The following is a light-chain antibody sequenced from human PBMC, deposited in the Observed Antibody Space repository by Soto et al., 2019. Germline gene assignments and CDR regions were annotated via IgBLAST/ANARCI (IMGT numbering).Light chain of an antibody. CDR3: QQLNSCPPSIT. CDR2: AAS. J-gene: IGKJ5*01. V-gene: IGKV1-9*01. CDR1: QGISSY. Sequence: DIQLTQSPSFLSASVGDRVTITCRASQGISSYLAWYQQKPGKAPNLLNYAASTLQSGVPSRFSGSVSGTEFTLTISSLQPEDFATYYCQQLNSCPPSITFGQGTRLEIK.